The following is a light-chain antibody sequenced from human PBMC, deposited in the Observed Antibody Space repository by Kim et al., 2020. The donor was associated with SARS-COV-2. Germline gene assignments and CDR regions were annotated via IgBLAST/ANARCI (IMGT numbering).Light chain of an antibody. CDR3: QQSYSTRYT. Sequence: DIQMTQSPSSLSASVGDRVTITCRASQSISSYLNWYQQKPGKAPKLLIYAASSLQSGVPSRFSGSGSGTDFTLTISSLQPEDFATYYCQQSYSTRYTVRQVTKL. J-gene: IGKJ2*01. CDR1: QSISSY. V-gene: IGKV1-39*01. CDR2: AAS.